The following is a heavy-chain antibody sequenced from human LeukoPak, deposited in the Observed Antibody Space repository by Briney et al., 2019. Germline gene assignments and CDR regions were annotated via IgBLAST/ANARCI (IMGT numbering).Heavy chain of an antibody. CDR2: IKEDGNEK. J-gene: IGHJ4*02. CDR3: ARDPFDH. CDR1: GFTFSNFW. Sequence: GGSLRLSCAASGFTFSNFWMTWVRQAPGKGLESVATIKEDGNEKLYVDSEEGRFTISRDNAKNSLHLQMNSLRDEDTALYYCARDPFDHWGQGILVTVSS. V-gene: IGHV3-7*01.